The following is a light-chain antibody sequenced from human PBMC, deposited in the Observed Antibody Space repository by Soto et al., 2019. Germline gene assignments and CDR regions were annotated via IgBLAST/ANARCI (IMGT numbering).Light chain of an antibody. J-gene: IGKJ2*01. CDR1: QSVSSSY. Sequence: EIVLTQSPGTLSLSPGERATLSCRASQSVSSSYLAWYQQKPGQAPRLLIYGASSRATGIPDRFSGSGSGTDFTLTISSLQSEDSAVYYCQQYNDWRMYTFGQGTNLEIK. CDR3: QQYNDWRMYT. V-gene: IGKV3-20*01. CDR2: GAS.